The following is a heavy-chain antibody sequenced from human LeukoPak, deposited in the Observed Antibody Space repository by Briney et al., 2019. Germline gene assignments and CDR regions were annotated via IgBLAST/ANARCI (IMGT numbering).Heavy chain of an antibody. Sequence: SETLSLTCTVSGGSISNSYWSWIRQPAGKGLEWIGRIYPTDITTSNPSLKSRVTLSVDTSKNQFSLKVNSVTAADAAVYYCARGPGQLTSECFDSWGQGILVTVSS. D-gene: IGHD6-13*01. CDR3: ARGPGQLTSECFDS. CDR2: IYPTDIT. V-gene: IGHV4-4*07. J-gene: IGHJ5*01. CDR1: GGSISNSY.